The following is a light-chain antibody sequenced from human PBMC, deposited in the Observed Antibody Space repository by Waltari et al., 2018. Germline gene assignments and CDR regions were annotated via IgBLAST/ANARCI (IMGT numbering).Light chain of an antibody. V-gene: IGKV3-11*01. Sequence: EIVLTQSPATLSLSPGEGATLSCRVSQSVGRSFAWIQQKSGQAPRLVIYDASFRATGIPARFSGSGSGTDFTLTISSLEAEDFAIYYCQQRSVWPPTFGRGTKLEIK. J-gene: IGKJ2*01. CDR1: QSVGRS. CDR2: DAS. CDR3: QQRSVWPPT.